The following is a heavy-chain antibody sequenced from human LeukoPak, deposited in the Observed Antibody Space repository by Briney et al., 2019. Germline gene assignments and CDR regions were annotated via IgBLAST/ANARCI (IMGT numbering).Heavy chain of an antibody. V-gene: IGHV4-59*08. CDR1: GGSINNYY. Sequence: PSETLSLTCTVSGGSINNYYWGWIRQSPGKGLEWIGYISYTGSTNYSPSLKGRVTISVDTSKNQFSLRLTSVTAADTAVYYCARHGSKGSAWYVARTGFDYWGQGTLVTVSS. CDR2: ISYTGST. J-gene: IGHJ4*02. D-gene: IGHD6-19*01. CDR3: ARHGSKGSAWYVARTGFDY.